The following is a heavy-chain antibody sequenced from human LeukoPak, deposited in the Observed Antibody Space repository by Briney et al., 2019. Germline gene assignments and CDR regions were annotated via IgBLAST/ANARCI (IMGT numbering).Heavy chain of an antibody. CDR3: AKVRVEVAATWAPYFDY. CDR1: GFTFSTYG. CDR2: ISYDGSNK. J-gene: IGHJ4*02. D-gene: IGHD2-15*01. Sequence: PGGSLRLSCAASGFTFSTYGMHWVRQAPGNGLEWVAVISYDGSNKYYADSVKGRFTISRDNSKNTLYLQMNSLRAEDTAVCYCAKVRVEVAATWAPYFDYWGQGTLVTVSS. V-gene: IGHV3-30*18.